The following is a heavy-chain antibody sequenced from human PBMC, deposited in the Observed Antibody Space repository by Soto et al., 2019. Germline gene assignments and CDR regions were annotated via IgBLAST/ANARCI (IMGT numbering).Heavy chain of an antibody. J-gene: IGHJ4*02. CDR2: IWYDGSNK. CDR3: ARDDSGCLDY. Sequence: QVQLVESGGGMVQPGRSLRLSCAASGFTFSSYGMHWVRQAPGKGLEWVAVIWYDGSNKYYADSVKGRFTISRDNSKNTLYLQINSLRAEDTAVYYCARDDSGCLDYWGQGTLFTVSS. D-gene: IGHD6-19*01. CDR1: GFTFSSYG. V-gene: IGHV3-33*01.